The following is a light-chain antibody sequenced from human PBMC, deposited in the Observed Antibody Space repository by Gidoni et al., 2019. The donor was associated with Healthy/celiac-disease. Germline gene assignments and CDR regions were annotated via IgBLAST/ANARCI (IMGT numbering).Light chain of an antibody. CDR1: SSNIGSNP. CDR2: DNY. V-gene: IGLV1-44*01. Sequence: QSVLTQPPSASGTPGQRVTISCSGSSSNIGSNPVNWYQQLPGAAPKLLIYDNYQRPSGVPDRFYGSKSGTSASLAISGLQSEDEAEYYCAAWDDILTVVFGGGTKLTVL. J-gene: IGLJ3*02. CDR3: AAWDDILTVV.